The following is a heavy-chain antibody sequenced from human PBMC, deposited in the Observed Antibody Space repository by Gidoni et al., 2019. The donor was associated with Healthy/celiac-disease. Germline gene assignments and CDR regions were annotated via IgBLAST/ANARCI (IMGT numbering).Heavy chain of an antibody. V-gene: IGHV3-48*01. CDR1: GFTSSSYS. CDR2: ISSSSSTI. Sequence: EVQLVESGGGLVQPGGSLSLSCAASGFTSSSYSMNWVRQAPGKGLEWVSYISSSSSTIYYADSVKGRFTISRDNAKNSLYLQMNSLRAEDTAVYYCASKSITMVRGVIDNWFDPWGQGTLVTVSS. J-gene: IGHJ5*02. D-gene: IGHD3-10*01. CDR3: ASKSITMVRGVIDNWFDP.